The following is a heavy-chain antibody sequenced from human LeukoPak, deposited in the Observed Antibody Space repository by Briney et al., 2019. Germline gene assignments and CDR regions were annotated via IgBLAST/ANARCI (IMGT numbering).Heavy chain of an antibody. CDR1: VGSISRYY. D-gene: IGHD3-16*01. Sequence: SETLPLTCTVSVGSISRYYWSWIRQPPAKELEGIGYVYYSGTSNYNPSLKSRITISVDTSKDQFSLKLSSVTAADTAVYYCAGDERRGSYGHWFDPWGQGTLVTVSS. J-gene: IGHJ5*02. CDR3: AGDERRGSYGHWFDP. V-gene: IGHV4-59*01. CDR2: VYYSGTS.